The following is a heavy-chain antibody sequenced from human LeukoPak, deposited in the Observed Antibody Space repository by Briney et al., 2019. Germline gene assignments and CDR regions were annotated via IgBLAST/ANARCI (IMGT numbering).Heavy chain of an antibody. D-gene: IGHD6-19*01. CDR3: AKATSVSWSSGWYFDY. Sequence: PGGSLRLSCAASGFTFNNYAMSWVRQAPGKGLEWVSDISGSGDSIYYADSVKGRFTISRDNSKNTLYLQMNSLRAEDTAVYYCAKATSVSWSSGWYFDYWGQGTLDTVSS. CDR1: GFTFNNYA. J-gene: IGHJ4*02. V-gene: IGHV3-23*01. CDR2: ISGSGDSI.